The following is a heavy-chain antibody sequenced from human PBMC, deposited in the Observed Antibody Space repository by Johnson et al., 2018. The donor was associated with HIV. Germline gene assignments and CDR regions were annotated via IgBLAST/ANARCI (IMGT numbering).Heavy chain of an antibody. V-gene: IGHV3-30-3*02. CDR2: ISSDGSNK. Sequence: VQLVESGGGVVQPGGSLRLSCAASGFTFSSYAMHWVRQAPGKGLEWLAFISSDGSNKYYADSVKGRFPISRDNSKNTLYLQMNSLRAEDTAVYYCAKDLSPYSSGWYDAFDIRGQGTMVSVSS. CDR1: GFTFSSYA. CDR3: AKDLSPYSSGWYDAFDI. D-gene: IGHD6-19*01. J-gene: IGHJ3*02.